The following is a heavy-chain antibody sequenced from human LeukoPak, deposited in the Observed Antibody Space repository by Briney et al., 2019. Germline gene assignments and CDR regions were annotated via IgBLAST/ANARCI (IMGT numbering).Heavy chain of an antibody. Sequence: GASVKVSCRASGYTFTSYYMHWVRQAPGQGLEWMGIINPSGGSTSYAQKFRGRVTMTRDTSTSTVYMELSSLRSEDTAVYYCARGGDHYDFWSGYYQDYFDYWGQGTLVTVSS. CDR1: GYTFTSYY. CDR2: INPSGGST. D-gene: IGHD3-3*01. J-gene: IGHJ4*02. CDR3: ARGGDHYDFWSGYYQDYFDY. V-gene: IGHV1-46*01.